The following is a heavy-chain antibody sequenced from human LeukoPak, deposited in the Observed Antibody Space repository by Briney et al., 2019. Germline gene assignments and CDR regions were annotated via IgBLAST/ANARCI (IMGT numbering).Heavy chain of an antibody. V-gene: IGHV1-69*04. J-gene: IGHJ5*02. Sequence: SVKVSCKASGGTFSSYAISWVRQAPGQGLEWMGRIIPILGIANYAQKFQGRVTITADKSASTAYMELSSLRSEDTAVYYCAREASGIAAAGVRGRFDPWGQGTLVTVSS. CDR1: GGTFSSYA. CDR2: IIPILGIA. D-gene: IGHD6-13*01. CDR3: AREASGIAAAGVRGRFDP.